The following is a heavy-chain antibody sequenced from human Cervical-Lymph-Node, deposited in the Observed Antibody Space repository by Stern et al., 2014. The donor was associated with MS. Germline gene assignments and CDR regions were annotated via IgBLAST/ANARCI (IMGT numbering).Heavy chain of an antibody. V-gene: IGHV4-31*03. CDR1: GGSISSGGYY. J-gene: IGHJ4*02. Sequence: QVQLQESGPGLVKPSQTLSLTCTVSGGSISSGGYYWSWIRQHPGKGLEXIGYIYYSGSTYYNPSLKSRVTISVDTSKNQFSLKLSSVTAADTAVYYCARRWRGDVEEYYFDYWGQGTLVTVSS. CDR2: IYYSGST. CDR3: ARRWRGDVEEYYFDY. D-gene: IGHD2-21*01.